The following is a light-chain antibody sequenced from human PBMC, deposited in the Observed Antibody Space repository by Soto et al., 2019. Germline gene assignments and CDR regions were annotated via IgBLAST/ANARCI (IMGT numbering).Light chain of an antibody. J-gene: IGKJ4*01. CDR3: QERSGWPRGT. CDR1: QDISNY. CDR2: DAS. Sequence: DIQMTQSPSSLSASVGDRVTITCQASQDISNYLNWYQQKPGKAPKLLIYDASNLETGVPSRFSGSGSGTDFTLTISSLEPEDFAVYYCQERSGWPRGTFGGGTKVEIK. V-gene: IGKV1-33*01.